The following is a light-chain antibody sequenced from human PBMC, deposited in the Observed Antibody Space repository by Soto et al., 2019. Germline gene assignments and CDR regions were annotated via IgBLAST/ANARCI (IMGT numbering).Light chain of an antibody. CDR3: SSYTSATTYV. J-gene: IGLJ1*01. V-gene: IGLV2-14*01. Sequence: QSALTQPASVSGSPGQSITISCTGTSSVVGAYNYDSWYQQYPGEAPKVIIYDVSHRPAGVSNRFSGSKSGNTASLTISGLQTQDEADYYCSSYTSATTYVFGTGTKATVL. CDR2: DVS. CDR1: SSVVGAYNY.